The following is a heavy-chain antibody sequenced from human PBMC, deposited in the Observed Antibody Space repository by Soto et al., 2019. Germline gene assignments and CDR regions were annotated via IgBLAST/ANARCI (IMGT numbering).Heavy chain of an antibody. CDR1: GGSISSDIYY. D-gene: IGHD2-21*02. Sequence: SETLSLTCTVSGGSISSDIYYWTWIRQSPGKGLEWIGYIYYSGSIFYIPSFKSRVTISVDTSKNQFSLQLSSVTAADSAVYFCSREDDGGDRDYYGLDVWGQGTTVTVSS. J-gene: IGHJ6*02. CDR3: SREDDGGDRDYYGLDV. CDR2: IYYSGSI. V-gene: IGHV4-30-4*08.